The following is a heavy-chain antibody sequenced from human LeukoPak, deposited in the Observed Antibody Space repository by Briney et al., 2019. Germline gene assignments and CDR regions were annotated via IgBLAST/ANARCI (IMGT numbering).Heavy chain of an antibody. Sequence: ASVKVSCKSSGYTFTDYDINWVRRATGQGLEWMGWMNPDSGNTGYAQKFQGRVTMTRDTSINTAYMELNSLRSEDTAVYYCARARSYRHQLNALSYWFDPWGQGTLVTVSS. J-gene: IGHJ5*02. CDR3: ARARSYRHQLNALSYWFDP. CDR1: GYTFTDYD. CDR2: MNPDSGNT. V-gene: IGHV1-8*02. D-gene: IGHD5-24*01.